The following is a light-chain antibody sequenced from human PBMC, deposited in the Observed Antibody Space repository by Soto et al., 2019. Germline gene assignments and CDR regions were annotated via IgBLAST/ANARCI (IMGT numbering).Light chain of an antibody. J-gene: IGKJ5*01. CDR2: AAS. CDR1: ETISTF. V-gene: IGKV1-39*01. Sequence: DIQMTQSPSSLSASGGDGVTITCRASETISTFLNWYQQKPGKAPKVLIFAASSLQSGVPSRFSGSGGGTDFTLSISSVQPEDFATYFCQQSYMDPITFGQGTRLEIK. CDR3: QQSYMDPIT.